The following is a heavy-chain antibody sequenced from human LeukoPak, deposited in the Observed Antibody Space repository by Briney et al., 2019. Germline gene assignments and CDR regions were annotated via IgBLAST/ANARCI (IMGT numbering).Heavy chain of an antibody. CDR2: ISSSSSYI. CDR1: GFTFRDYA. CDR3: ARAFGYCSSTSCYTGDNWFDP. V-gene: IGHV3-21*01. Sequence: KPGGSLRLSCAASGFTFRDYAFHWVRQAPGKGLEWVSSISSSSSYIYYADSVKGRFTISRDNAKNSLYLQMNSLRAEDTAVYYCARAFGYCSSTSCYTGDNWFDPWGQGTLVTVSS. J-gene: IGHJ5*02. D-gene: IGHD2-2*02.